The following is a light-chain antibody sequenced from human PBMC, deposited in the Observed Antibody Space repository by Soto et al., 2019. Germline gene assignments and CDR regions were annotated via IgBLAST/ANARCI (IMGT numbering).Light chain of an antibody. Sequence: QSALAQPTSVSGSPGQSIAISCTGTSSDIGGYNYVSWHQQHPGKAPKVLISVVSNRPSGVSDRFSGSKSGNTAYLTISGLQPEDEADYYCSSYRSGGIFVFGSGTKLTV. CDR1: SSDIGGYNY. CDR3: SSYRSGGIFV. J-gene: IGLJ1*01. CDR2: VVS. V-gene: IGLV2-14*01.